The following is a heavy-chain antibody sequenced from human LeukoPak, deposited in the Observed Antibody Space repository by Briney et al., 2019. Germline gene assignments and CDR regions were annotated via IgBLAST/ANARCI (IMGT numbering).Heavy chain of an antibody. CDR1: GYTFTGYY. Sequence: GASVTVSCKASGYTFTGYYMHWVRQAPGQGLEWMGWINPNSGGTNYAQKFQGRVTMTRDTSISTAYMELSRLRSDDTALYYCRMYNWNDDDYFDYWGQGTLVTVSS. J-gene: IGHJ4*02. CDR3: RMYNWNDDDYFDY. V-gene: IGHV1-2*02. CDR2: INPNSGGT. D-gene: IGHD1-1*01.